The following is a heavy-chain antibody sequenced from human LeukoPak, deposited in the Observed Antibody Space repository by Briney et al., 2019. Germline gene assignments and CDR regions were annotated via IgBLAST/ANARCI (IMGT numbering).Heavy chain of an antibody. J-gene: IGHJ4*02. D-gene: IGHD4-23*01. CDR2: INPNSGGT. V-gene: IGHV1-2*02. CDR1: GYTFTGYY. CDR3: ARDPSPTTVVNDY. Sequence: ASVKVSCKASGYTFTGYYMHWVRQAPGQGLEWMGWINPNSGGTNYAQKFQGRVTMTRDTSISTAYMELSRLRSDDTAVYYCARDPSPTTVVNDYWGQGTLVTVSS.